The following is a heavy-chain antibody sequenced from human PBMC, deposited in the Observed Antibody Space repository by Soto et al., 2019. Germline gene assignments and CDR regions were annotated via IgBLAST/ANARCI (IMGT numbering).Heavy chain of an antibody. CDR3: ARSPLTHSYAQFDS. CDR2: VYTVGST. Sequence: WETLSLTCTVSGGSLSNYYWSWIRQPAGKALEWIGRVYTVGSTNYNPSFKSRVTMSIDTSKNQFSLRLASATAADTAVYYCARSPLTHSYAQFDSWGQGSLVTVSS. D-gene: IGHD3-16*01. J-gene: IGHJ4*02. V-gene: IGHV4-4*07. CDR1: GGSLSNYY.